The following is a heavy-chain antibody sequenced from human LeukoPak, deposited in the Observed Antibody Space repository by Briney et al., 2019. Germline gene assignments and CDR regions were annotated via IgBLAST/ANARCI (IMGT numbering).Heavy chain of an antibody. Sequence: RGSLRLSCAASRFTFSSYAMHWVRQAPGKGLGWVALISYDGSDKYYADSVKGRFTISRDNSKNTLYLQMNSLRAEDTAVYYCARAAGYFDYWGQGTLVTVSS. J-gene: IGHJ4*02. D-gene: IGHD6-19*01. V-gene: IGHV3-30-3*01. CDR1: RFTFSSYA. CDR3: ARAAGYFDY. CDR2: ISYDGSDK.